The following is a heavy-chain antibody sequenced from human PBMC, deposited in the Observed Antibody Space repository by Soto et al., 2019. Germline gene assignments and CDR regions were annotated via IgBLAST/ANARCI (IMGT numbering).Heavy chain of an antibody. CDR3: VRGGGGGLFDP. J-gene: IGHJ5*02. CDR1: GFTFGDSY. CDR2: ISPGSRYP. Sequence: PGGSLRLSCAGSGFTFGDSYMRWIRQAPGKGLEWLSYISPGSRYPAYADSVKGRFTISRDNAKRSLYLQMMSLTAEDTAIYYCVRGGGGGLFDPWGQGTMVTVPS. V-gene: IGHV3-11*06. D-gene: IGHD2-15*01.